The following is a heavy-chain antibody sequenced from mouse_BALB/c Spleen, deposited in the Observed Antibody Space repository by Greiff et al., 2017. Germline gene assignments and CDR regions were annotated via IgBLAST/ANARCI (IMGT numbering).Heavy chain of an antibody. Sequence: QVQLQQSGAELAKPGASVKMSCKASGYTFTSYWMHWVKQRPGQGLEWIGYINPSTGYTEYNQKFKDKATLTADKSSSTAYMQLSSLTSEDSAVYYCARNYGHEGFAYWGQGTLVTVSA. CDR1: GYTFTSYW. CDR2: INPSTGYT. V-gene: IGHV1-7*01. D-gene: IGHD1-1*02. J-gene: IGHJ3*01. CDR3: ARNYGHEGFAY.